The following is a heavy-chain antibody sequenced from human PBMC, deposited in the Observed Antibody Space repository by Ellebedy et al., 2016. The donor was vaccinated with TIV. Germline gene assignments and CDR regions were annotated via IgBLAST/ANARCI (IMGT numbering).Heavy chain of an antibody. CDR3: ARHQCSGGSCYSMAFDI. Sequence: GESLKISCNGSGSSFTSYWIGWVRQMPGKGLEWMGIIYPGDSDTRYSPSFQGQVTISADKSISTAYLQWSSLKASDTAMYYCARHQCSGGSCYSMAFDIWGQGTMVTVSS. V-gene: IGHV5-51*01. D-gene: IGHD2-15*01. J-gene: IGHJ3*02. CDR2: IYPGDSDT. CDR1: GSSFTSYW.